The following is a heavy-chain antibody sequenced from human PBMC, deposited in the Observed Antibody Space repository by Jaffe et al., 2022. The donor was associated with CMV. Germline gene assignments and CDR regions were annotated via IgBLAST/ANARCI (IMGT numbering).Heavy chain of an antibody. CDR1: GGSFSGYY. J-gene: IGHJ4*02. CDR2: INHSGST. D-gene: IGHD1-26*01. V-gene: IGHV4-34*01. CDR3: ARSRSYGGNSVRVFDY. Sequence: QVQLQQWGAGLLKPSETLSLTCAVYGGSFSGYYWSWIRQPPGKGLEWIGEINHSGSTNYNPSLKSRVTISVDTSKNQFSLKLSSVTAADTAVYYCARSRSYGGNSVRVFDYWGQGTLVTVSS.